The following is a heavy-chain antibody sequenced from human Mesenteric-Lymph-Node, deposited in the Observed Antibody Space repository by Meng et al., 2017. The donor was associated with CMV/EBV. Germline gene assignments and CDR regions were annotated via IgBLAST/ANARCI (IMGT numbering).Heavy chain of an antibody. D-gene: IGHD2-2*01. CDR1: RNA. CDR2: IIPIFGTA. Sequence: RNAISWVRQAPGQGLEWMGGIIPIFGTANYAQKFQGRVTITADKSTSTAYMELSSLRSEDTAVYYCARVAGYCSSTSCYQPYYFDYWGQGTLVTVSS. CDR3: ARVAGYCSSTSCYQPYYFDY. V-gene: IGHV1-69*06. J-gene: IGHJ4*02.